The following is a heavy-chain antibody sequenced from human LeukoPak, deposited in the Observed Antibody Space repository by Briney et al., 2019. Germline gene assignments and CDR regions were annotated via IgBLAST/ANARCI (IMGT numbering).Heavy chain of an antibody. CDR3: ARAVPAAMISPVHVNWFDP. V-gene: IGHV4-39*07. Sequence: PSETLSLTCTVSGGSIISTIYYWGWIRQSPGKGLDWIGSISYSGSSFCKPSLKSRVTIAVDTSKNQFSLRLSSVTAADTAVYYCARAVPAAMISPVHVNWFDPWGQGTLVTVSS. J-gene: IGHJ5*02. CDR1: GGSIISTIYY. CDR2: ISYSGSS. D-gene: IGHD2-2*01.